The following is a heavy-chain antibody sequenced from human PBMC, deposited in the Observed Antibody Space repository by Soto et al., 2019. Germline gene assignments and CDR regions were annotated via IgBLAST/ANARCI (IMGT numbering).Heavy chain of an antibody. CDR2: IYTSGST. Sequence: PSETLSLTCTVSGGSISSYYWSWIRQPAGKGLEWIGRIYTSGSTNYNPSLKSRGTMSVDTSKNQFYLKLSSVTAADTAVYYCARDYYYDSEVDYYYGMDVWGQGTTVTVSS. J-gene: IGHJ6*02. D-gene: IGHD3-22*01. V-gene: IGHV4-4*07. CDR1: GGSISSYY. CDR3: ARDYYYDSEVDYYYGMDV.